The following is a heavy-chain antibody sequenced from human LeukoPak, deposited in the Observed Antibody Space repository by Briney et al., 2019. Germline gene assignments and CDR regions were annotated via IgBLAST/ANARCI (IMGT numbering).Heavy chain of an antibody. D-gene: IGHD2-2*01. Sequence: SETLSLTCTVSGGSISSSSYYWGWIRQPPGKGLEWIGSIYYSGSTYYNPSLKSRVTISVDTSKNQFSLRLSSVTAADTAVYYCARGICSSTSCYATGYFHNWGQGTLVTVSS. CDR1: GGSISSSSYY. CDR3: ARGICSSTSCYATGYFHN. CDR2: IYYSGST. V-gene: IGHV4-39*01. J-gene: IGHJ1*01.